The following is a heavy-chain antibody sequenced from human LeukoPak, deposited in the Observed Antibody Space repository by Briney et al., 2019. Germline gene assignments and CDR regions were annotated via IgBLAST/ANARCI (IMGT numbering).Heavy chain of an antibody. V-gene: IGHV3-23*01. CDR2: TSGSGGSR. CDR3: AKFPSYDSSGHDGFDI. CDR1: GFTFKSHA. Sequence: GGSLRLSCAASGFTFKSHAMSWVRQAPGKGLEWVSATSGSGGSRFYADSVKGRFTISRDNSKNTLYLQMNSLRAEDTAVYYCAKFPSYDSSGHDGFDIWGQGTRVTASS. J-gene: IGHJ3*02. D-gene: IGHD3-22*01.